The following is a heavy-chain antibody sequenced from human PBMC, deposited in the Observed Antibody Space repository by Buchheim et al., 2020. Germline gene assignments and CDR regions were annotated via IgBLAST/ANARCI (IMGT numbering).Heavy chain of an antibody. CDR2: ISYVGSNK. V-gene: IGHV3-30-3*01. CDR3: ARDRDYGDQRFDY. J-gene: IGHJ4*02. D-gene: IGHD4-17*01. Sequence: QVQLVESGGGVVQPGRSLRLSCAASGFTFSSYAMHWVRQAPGKGLGWVAVISYVGSNKYYADSVKGRFNISRDNSKNTPDLQMNSLRAEDTAVYYCARDRDYGDQRFDYWGQGTL. CDR1: GFTFSSYA.